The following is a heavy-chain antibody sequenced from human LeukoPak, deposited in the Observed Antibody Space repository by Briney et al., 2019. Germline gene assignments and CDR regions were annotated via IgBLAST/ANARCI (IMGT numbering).Heavy chain of an antibody. Sequence: GGSLRLSCAASGFTFSSYAMHWVRQAPGKGLEWVAVISYDGSNKYYADSVKGRFTISRDNSKNTLYLQMNSLRAEDTAVYYCARDRQYYYDSSGYYSLDYWGQGTLVTVSP. J-gene: IGHJ4*02. CDR2: ISYDGSNK. D-gene: IGHD3-22*01. CDR1: GFTFSSYA. CDR3: ARDRQYYYDSSGYYSLDY. V-gene: IGHV3-30*01.